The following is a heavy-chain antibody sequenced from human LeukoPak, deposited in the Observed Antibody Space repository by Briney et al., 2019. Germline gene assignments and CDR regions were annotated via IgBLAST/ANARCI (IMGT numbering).Heavy chain of an antibody. D-gene: IGHD1-1*01. J-gene: IGHJ5*02. Sequence: ASVKVSCKASGGTFSSYAISWVRQAPGQGLEWMGRINPNSGGTNYAQTFQGRVTMTRDTSISTAYMELSSLRSEDTAVYYCARLGWNGNLGTWGQGTLVTVSS. CDR2: INPNSGGT. V-gene: IGHV1-2*06. CDR1: GGTFSSYA. CDR3: ARLGWNGNLGT.